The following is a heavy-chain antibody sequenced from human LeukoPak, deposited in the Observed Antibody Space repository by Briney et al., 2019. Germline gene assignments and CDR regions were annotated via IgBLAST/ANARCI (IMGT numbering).Heavy chain of an antibody. Sequence: SETLSLTCTVSGGSISSSSDYWGWIRQPPGKGLEWIGSIYYSGSTYYNPSLKSRVTISLDTSKNQFSLKLSSVTAADTAVYYCARQSVRAIAIAARPGNYFDYWGQGTLVTVSS. CDR2: IYYSGST. CDR1: GGSISSSSDY. J-gene: IGHJ4*02. D-gene: IGHD6-6*01. CDR3: ARQSVRAIAIAARPGNYFDY. V-gene: IGHV4-39*01.